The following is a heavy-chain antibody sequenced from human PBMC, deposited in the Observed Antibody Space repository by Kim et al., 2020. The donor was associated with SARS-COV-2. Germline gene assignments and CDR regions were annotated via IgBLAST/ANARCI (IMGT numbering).Heavy chain of an antibody. CDR1: GFTFSHDW. Sequence: GALRLSCAASGFTFSHDWMTWVRQAPGKGLEWVANINQDGSESYYVDSVKGRFTISRDNAKNSLYLQMNSLRVEDTAVYYCARSVFGDNYWGQGTLVSVSS. J-gene: IGHJ4*02. CDR3: ARSVFGDNY. D-gene: IGHD3-10*02. CDR2: INQDGSES. V-gene: IGHV3-7*01.